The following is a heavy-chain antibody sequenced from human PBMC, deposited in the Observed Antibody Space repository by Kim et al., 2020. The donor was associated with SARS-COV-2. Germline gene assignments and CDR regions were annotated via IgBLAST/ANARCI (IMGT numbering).Heavy chain of an antibody. V-gene: IGHV4-39*01. CDR3: ARLELGLRYFDWPRLFDY. D-gene: IGHD3-9*01. Sequence: KSRVTISVDTSKNQFSLKLSSVTAADTAVYYCARLELGLRYFDWPRLFDYWGQGTLVTVSS. J-gene: IGHJ4*02.